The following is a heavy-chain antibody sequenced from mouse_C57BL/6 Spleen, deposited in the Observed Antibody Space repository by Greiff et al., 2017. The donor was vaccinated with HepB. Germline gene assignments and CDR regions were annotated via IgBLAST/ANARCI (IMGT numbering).Heavy chain of an antibody. CDR2: IYPRSGNT. V-gene: IGHV1-81*01. CDR1: GYIFTSYG. CDR3: ARGDSSGSLFAY. D-gene: IGHD3-2*02. J-gene: IGHJ3*01. Sequence: VQLQQSGAELARPGASVKLSCKASGYIFTSYGISWVKQRTGQGLEWIGEIYPRSGNTYYNEKFKGKATLTADKSSSTAYMELRSLTSEDSAVYFCARGDSSGSLFAYWGQGTLVTVSA.